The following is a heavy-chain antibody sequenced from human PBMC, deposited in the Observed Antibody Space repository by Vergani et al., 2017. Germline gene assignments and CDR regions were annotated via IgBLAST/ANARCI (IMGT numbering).Heavy chain of an antibody. V-gene: IGHV3-11*05. CDR3: ARVDTAMVKYYYGMDV. J-gene: IGHJ6*02. CDR2: ISSSSSYT. CDR1: GFTFSDYY. Sequence: QVQLVESGGGLVKPGGSLRLSCAASGFTFSDYYMSWIRQAPGKGLEWVSYISSSSSYTNYADSVKGRFTISRDNAKNSLYLQMNSLRAEDTAVYYCARVDTAMVKYYYGMDVWGRGTTVTVSS. D-gene: IGHD5-18*01.